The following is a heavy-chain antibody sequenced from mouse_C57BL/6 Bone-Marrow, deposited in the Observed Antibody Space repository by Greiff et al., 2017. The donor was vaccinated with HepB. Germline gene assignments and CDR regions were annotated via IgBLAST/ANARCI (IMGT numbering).Heavy chain of an antibody. J-gene: IGHJ4*01. CDR3: APYYYGRYYAMDY. CDR1: GFNIKNTY. D-gene: IGHD1-1*01. Sequence: EVQLQQSVAELVRPGASVKLSCTASGFNIKNTYMHWVKQRPEQGLEWIGRIDPANSNTKYAPKFQGKATITADTSSNTAYLQLSSLTSEDTAIYYCAPYYYGRYYAMDYWGQGTSVTVSS. CDR2: IDPANSNT. V-gene: IGHV14-3*01.